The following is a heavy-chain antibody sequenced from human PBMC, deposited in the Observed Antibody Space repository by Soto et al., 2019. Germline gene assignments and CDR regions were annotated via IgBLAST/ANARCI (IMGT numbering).Heavy chain of an antibody. CDR1: GGTFSSYA. J-gene: IGHJ6*02. CDR2: IIPIFGTA. CDR3: ARGYGDGRYYYYGMDV. D-gene: IGHD7-27*01. V-gene: IGHV1-69*01. Sequence: QVQLVQSGAEVKKPGSSVKVSCTASGGTFSSYAISWVRQAPGQGLEWMGGIIPIFGTANYAQKFQGRVTITADVSTSTAYMELSSLRSEDTAVYYCARGYGDGRYYYYGMDVWGQGTTVTVSS.